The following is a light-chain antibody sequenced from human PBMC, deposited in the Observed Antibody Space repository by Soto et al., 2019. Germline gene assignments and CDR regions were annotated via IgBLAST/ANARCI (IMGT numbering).Light chain of an antibody. CDR3: QQYNSAWT. CDR2: TAS. Sequence: DIQRTQSPSTLSASVGDRVTITCRASQSISTWLAWYQQKPGKAPKLLIYTASNLEGGVPSRFSGSGSGTEFTLTISSLQPDDFATYYCQQYNSAWTFGQGTKVDIK. J-gene: IGKJ1*01. V-gene: IGKV1-5*03. CDR1: QSISTW.